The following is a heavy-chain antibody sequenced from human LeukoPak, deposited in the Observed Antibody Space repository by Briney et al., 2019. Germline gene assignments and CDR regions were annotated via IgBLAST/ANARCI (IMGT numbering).Heavy chain of an antibody. V-gene: IGHV1-2*02. CDR2: INPNSGGT. CDR3: ARDPYYDFWSGQTDY. J-gene: IGHJ4*02. CDR1: GYTFTGYY. D-gene: IGHD3-3*01. Sequence: GASVKVSCKASGYTFTGYYMHWVRQAPGQGLEWMGWINPNSGGTNYAQEFQGRVAMTRDTSISTAYMELSRLRSDDTAVYYCARDPYYDFWSGQTDYWGQGTLVTVSS.